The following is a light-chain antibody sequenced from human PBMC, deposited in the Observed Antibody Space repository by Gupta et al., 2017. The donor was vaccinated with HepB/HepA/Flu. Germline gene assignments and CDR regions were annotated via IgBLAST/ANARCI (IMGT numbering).Light chain of an antibody. CDR3: SAWDSSLSAHV. Sequence: QAGLAQPPSVSKGLGQTATLTCTGNSNNVGNEGAVWLLQRQGLPPKLLSYWNNNPPSGISERFSASRSGNTASLPISRLQPEDEGDYYCSAWDSSLSAHVFGSGTTVTVL. J-gene: IGLJ1*01. V-gene: IGLV10-54*04. CDR2: WNN. CDR1: SNNVGNEG.